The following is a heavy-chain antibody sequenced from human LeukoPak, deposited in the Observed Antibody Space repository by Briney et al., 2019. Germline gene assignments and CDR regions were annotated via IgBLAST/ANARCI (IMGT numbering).Heavy chain of an antibody. V-gene: IGHV4-38-2*01. CDR2: LYYSGTT. D-gene: IGHD1/OR15-1a*01. CDR3: TRTLAYTANGD. J-gene: IGHJ4*02. CDR1: GDSIRSDYY. Sequence: PSETLSLNSAVSGDSIRSDYYWGWIRQPPGKGLEYIGFLYYSGTTSYNPSLKSRITMSLDTSKNHFSLSLSSVTAADTGVYYCTRTLAYTANGDWGQGTLVTVSS.